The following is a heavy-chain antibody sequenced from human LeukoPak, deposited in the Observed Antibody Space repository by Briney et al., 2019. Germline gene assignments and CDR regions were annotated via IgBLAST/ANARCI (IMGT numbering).Heavy chain of an antibody. CDR1: GFTFSSYS. V-gene: IGHV3-23*01. CDR3: AKVSEEGAYSSGWYVEEYYFDY. Sequence: GGSLRLSCAASGFTFSSYSMNWVRQAPGKGLEWVSAINDSGGSKYYADSVKGRFTISRDNSKNTLYLQMNSLRAEDTAVYYCAKVSEEGAYSSGWYVEEYYFDYWGQGTLVTVSS. CDR2: INDSGGSK. D-gene: IGHD6-19*01. J-gene: IGHJ4*02.